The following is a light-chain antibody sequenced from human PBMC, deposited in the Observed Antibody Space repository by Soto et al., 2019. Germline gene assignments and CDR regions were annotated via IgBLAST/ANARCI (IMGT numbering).Light chain of an antibody. J-gene: IGKJ5*01. CDR3: QQYDNLPIT. CDR2: GAS. CDR1: QDIRNY. Sequence: DIPMTQSPSSLSASVGDRVTITCQASQDIRNYLNWYQQKPGKAPKLLIYGASNLETGVPSRFSGSGSGTDFTFTISSLKPEDIATYYCQQYDNLPITFGQGTRLEIK. V-gene: IGKV1-33*01.